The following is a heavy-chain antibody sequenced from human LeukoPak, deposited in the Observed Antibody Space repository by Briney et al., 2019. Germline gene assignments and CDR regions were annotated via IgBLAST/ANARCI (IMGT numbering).Heavy chain of an antibody. D-gene: IGHD3-10*01. CDR1: GYRFTSNW. CDR3: ARHDSVGSGSYYWPDY. J-gene: IGHJ4*02. V-gene: IGHV5-51*01. CDR2: IYPGDFDT. Sequence: AESLNISCTGSGYRFTSNWIGWVRQIPGKVQERMGIIYPGDFDTRYSPSFQGQVTISADKSISTAYLQWSSLKASDTAMYYCARHDSVGSGSYYWPDYWGQGTLVTVSS.